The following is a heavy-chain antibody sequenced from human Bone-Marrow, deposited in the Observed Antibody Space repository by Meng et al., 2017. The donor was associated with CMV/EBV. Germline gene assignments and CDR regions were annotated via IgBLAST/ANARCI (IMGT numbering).Heavy chain of an antibody. D-gene: IGHD3-3*01. CDR3: GTAITIFGVVNYYYYYGLDV. V-gene: IGHV1-69*05. Sequence: SVKVSCKASGGTFSSYAISWVRQAPGQGLEWMGGIIPIFGTANYAQKFQGRVTITTDESTSTAYMELSSLRSEDTAVYYCGTAITIFGVVNYYYYYGLDVWVHGTMVTVSS. J-gene: IGHJ6*02. CDR2: IIPIFGTA. CDR1: GGTFSSYA.